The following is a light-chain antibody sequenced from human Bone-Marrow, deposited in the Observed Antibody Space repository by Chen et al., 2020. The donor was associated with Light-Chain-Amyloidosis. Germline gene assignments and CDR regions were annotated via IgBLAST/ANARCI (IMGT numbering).Light chain of an antibody. J-gene: IGLJ3*02. CDR3: VAWDDSLNGPM. CDR2: NND. CDR1: ISNIGSNS. V-gene: IGLV1-44*01. Sequence: QSVLTQPPSASGTPGHRVTISCSGGISNIGSNSVNWHQQLPGTAPRLLIYNNDRRPFGVPDRFSGSKSGTSASLAISGLQSEDEADYYCVAWDDSLNGPMFGGGTKLTVL.